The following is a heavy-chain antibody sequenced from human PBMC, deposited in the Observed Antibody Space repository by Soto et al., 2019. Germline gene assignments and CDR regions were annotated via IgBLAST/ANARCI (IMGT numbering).Heavy chain of an antibody. CDR1: GFTFSSYA. CDR3: AKGERYSGFDC. CDR2: ISGSGGST. J-gene: IGHJ4*02. Sequence: EAQLLESGGGLVQPGGSLRLSCAASGFTFSSYAMCWVRQAPGKGLEWVSTISGSGGSTYYADSVKGRFTISRDNSKNTLYLQMNSLRAENTAVYYCAKGERYSGFDCWGQGTLVTVSS. D-gene: IGHD1-26*01. V-gene: IGHV3-23*01.